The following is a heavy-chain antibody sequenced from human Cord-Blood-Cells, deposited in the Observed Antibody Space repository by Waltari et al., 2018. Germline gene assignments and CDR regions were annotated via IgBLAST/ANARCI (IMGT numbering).Heavy chain of an antibody. J-gene: IGHJ4*02. D-gene: IGHD2-15*01. CDR3: ARGVVGAGEIDY. CDR1: GYTFTGYY. V-gene: IGHV1-2*02. CDR2: INHNSGGT. Sequence: QVQLVQSGAEVKKPGASVKVSCKASGYTFTGYYMHWVRQAPGQGLEWMGWINHNSGGTNYAQKFQGRVTMTRDTSISTAYMELSRLRSDDTAVYYCARGVVGAGEIDYWGQGTLVTVSS.